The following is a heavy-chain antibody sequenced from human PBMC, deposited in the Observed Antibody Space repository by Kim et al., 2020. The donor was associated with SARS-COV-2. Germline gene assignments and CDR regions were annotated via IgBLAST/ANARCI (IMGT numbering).Heavy chain of an antibody. V-gene: IGHV3-30*18. D-gene: IGHD3-22*01. J-gene: IGHJ4*02. CDR2: ISYDGSNK. Sequence: GGSLRLSCAASGFTFSSYGMHWVRQAPGKGLEWVAVISYDGSNKYYADSVKGRFTISRDNSKNTLYLQMNSLRAEDTAVYYCAKDWEHYDSSGSNDYWGQGTLVTVSS. CDR1: GFTFSSYG. CDR3: AKDWEHYDSSGSNDY.